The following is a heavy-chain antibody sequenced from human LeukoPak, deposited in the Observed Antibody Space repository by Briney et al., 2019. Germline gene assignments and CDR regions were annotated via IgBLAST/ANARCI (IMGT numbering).Heavy chain of an antibody. CDR1: GFTFSNYN. V-gene: IGHV3-48*01. CDR3: ARVRDVTNDAFAL. J-gene: IGHJ3*01. Sequence: GGPLRPSCAASGFTFSNYNMNWVRQAPGKGLEWVSYITSSSSNIFYADSVKSRFTISRDNAKNSLYLQMNSLRAEDTAVYYCARVRDVTNDAFALWGQGTMVTVSS. CDR2: ITSSSSNI. D-gene: IGHD1-14*01.